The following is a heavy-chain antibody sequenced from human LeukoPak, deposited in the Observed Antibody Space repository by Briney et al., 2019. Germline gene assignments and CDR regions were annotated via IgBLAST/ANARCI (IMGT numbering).Heavy chain of an antibody. Sequence: GGSLRLSCAASGFTFSSYEMNWVRQAPGKGLEWVSYISSSGSTIYYADSVKGRFTISRDNAKNSLYLQMNSLRAEDTAVYYCARFYGSGSYLMGNWFDPWGQGTLVTVSS. CDR1: GFTFSSYE. V-gene: IGHV3-48*03. CDR2: ISSSGSTI. D-gene: IGHD3-10*01. CDR3: ARFYGSGSYLMGNWFDP. J-gene: IGHJ5*02.